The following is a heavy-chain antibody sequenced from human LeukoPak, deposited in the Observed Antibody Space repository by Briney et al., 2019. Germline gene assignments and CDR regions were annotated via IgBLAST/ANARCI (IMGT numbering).Heavy chain of an antibody. V-gene: IGHV1-24*01. CDR1: EYTLTELS. J-gene: IGHJ4*02. CDR3: ASNLGAYSGYDKGAPDFDY. D-gene: IGHD5-12*01. CDR2: FDPEDGET. Sequence: ASVKVSCKVSEYTLTELSMHWVRQAPGKGLEWMGGFDPEDGETIYAQKFQGRVTMTGDTSTDTAYMELSSLRSEDTAVYYCASNLGAYSGYDKGAPDFDYWGQGTLVTVFS.